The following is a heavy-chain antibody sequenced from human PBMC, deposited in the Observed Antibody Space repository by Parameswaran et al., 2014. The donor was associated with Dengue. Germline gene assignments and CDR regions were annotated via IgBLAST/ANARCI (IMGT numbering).Heavy chain of an antibody. V-gene: IGHV4-4*02. CDR3: ASLNDYSDF. CDR2: IYHSGST. J-gene: IGHJ4*02. Sequence: RWIRQPPGKGLEWIGEIYHSGSTNYNPSLKSRVTISVDKSKNQFSLKLSSVTAADTAVYYCASLNDYSDFWGQGTLVTVSS.